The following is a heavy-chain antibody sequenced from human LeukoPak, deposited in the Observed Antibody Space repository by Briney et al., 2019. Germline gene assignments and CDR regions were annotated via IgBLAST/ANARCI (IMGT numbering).Heavy chain of an antibody. CDR2: ISYDGSNK. D-gene: IGHD2-2*01. V-gene: IGHV3-30*03. CDR3: ARDVITVVPAAFPNWFDP. J-gene: IGHJ5*02. CDR1: GFTFSSYG. Sequence: PGGSLRLSCAASGFTFSSYGMRWVRQAPGKGLEWVAVISYDGSNKYYADSVKGRFTISRDNSKNTLYLQMNSLRAEDTAVYYCARDVITVVPAAFPNWFDPWGQGTLVTVSS.